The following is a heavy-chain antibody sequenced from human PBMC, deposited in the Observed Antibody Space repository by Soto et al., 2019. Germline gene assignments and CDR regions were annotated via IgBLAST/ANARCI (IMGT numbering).Heavy chain of an antibody. D-gene: IGHD6-13*01. J-gene: IGHJ5*02. Sequence: GGSLRLSSAASGFTFSSYSMNWVRQAPGKGLEWVSSISSSSSYIYYADSVKGRFTISRDNAKNSLYLQMNSLRAEDTAVYYCARTQIAAAATGWFDPWGQGTLVTVPS. CDR1: GFTFSSYS. V-gene: IGHV3-21*01. CDR2: ISSSSSYI. CDR3: ARTQIAAAATGWFDP.